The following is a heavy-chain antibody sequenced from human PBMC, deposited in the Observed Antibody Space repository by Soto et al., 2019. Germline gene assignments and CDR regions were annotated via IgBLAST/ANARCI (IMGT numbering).Heavy chain of an antibody. V-gene: IGHV4-59*01. CDR3: ARMNYYDTSGYPFDY. CDR1: GGSSSSYY. D-gene: IGHD3-22*01. Sequence: SETLSLTCTVSGGSSSSYYWSWIRQPPGKGLEWIGYIYFRGTTNYNPSLKSRVTMSADTSKNQFSLKLNSVTAADTAVYYCARMNYYDTSGYPFDYWGQGMMGTVSS. J-gene: IGHJ4*02. CDR2: IYFRGTT.